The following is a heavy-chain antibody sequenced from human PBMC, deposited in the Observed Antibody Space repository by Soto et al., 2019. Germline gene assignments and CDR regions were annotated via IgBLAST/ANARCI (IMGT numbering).Heavy chain of an antibody. CDR3: AAVSYYYDSSGYSEGNPDVYYFDY. CDR1: GFTFTSSA. V-gene: IGHV1-58*01. J-gene: IGHJ4*02. D-gene: IGHD3-22*01. Sequence: KVSCKASGFTFTSSAVQWVRQARGQRLEWIGWIVVGSGNTNYAQKFQERVTITRDMSTSTAYMELSSLRSEDTAVYYCAAVSYYYDSSGYSEGNPDVYYFDYWGQGTLVTVSS. CDR2: IVVGSGNT.